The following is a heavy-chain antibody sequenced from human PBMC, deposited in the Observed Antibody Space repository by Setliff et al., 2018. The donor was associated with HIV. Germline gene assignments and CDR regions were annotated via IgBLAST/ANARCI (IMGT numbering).Heavy chain of an antibody. V-gene: IGHV5-51*01. J-gene: IGHJ4*02. Sequence: GESLKISCKGSGYSFTTYWIGWVRQMPDKGLEWVGIIYPGDSETIYSPSFQGQVTLSADKSITTVYLQWSSLEAPDTAMYYCARLSKYYDFWTPEYWGQGTLVTVSS. CDR2: IYPGDSET. CDR3: ARLSKYYDFWTPEY. CDR1: GYSFTTYW. D-gene: IGHD3-3*01.